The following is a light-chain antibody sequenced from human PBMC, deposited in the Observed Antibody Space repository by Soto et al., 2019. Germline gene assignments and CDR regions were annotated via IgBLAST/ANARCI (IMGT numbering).Light chain of an antibody. CDR1: QSLLHITGETF. Sequence: VVTQTPLSLSVAPVQRSSISFKSSQSLLHITGETFLFWYLQKPGQSPQLLIYEVSTRVSGVPDRFSGSGSGTDFTLEISRVETDDVGIYYCMQSTQLPPTFGQGTRLEIK. V-gene: IGKV2D-29*02. CDR2: EVS. CDR3: MQSTQLPPT. J-gene: IGKJ5*01.